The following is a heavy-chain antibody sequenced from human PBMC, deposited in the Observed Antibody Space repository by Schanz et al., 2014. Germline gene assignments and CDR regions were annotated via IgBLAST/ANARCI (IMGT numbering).Heavy chain of an antibody. V-gene: IGHV3-66*01. J-gene: IGHJ3*02. CDR2: IYSGGST. CDR3: AKCIGWYGRCAFDI. D-gene: IGHD6-19*01. Sequence: VQLVESGGTLVKPGGSLRLSCVVSGFTFSDYYMSWVRQAPGKGLEWVAVIYSGGSTFYTDSVKGRFTISRDNSKNTLYLQMNSLIAEDTAVYYCAKCIGWYGRCAFDIWGQGTMVTVSS. CDR1: GFTFSDYY.